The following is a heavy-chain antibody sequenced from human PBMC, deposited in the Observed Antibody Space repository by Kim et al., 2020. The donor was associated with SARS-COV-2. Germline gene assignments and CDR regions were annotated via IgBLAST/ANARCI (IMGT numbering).Heavy chain of an antibody. V-gene: IGHV3-21*01. Sequence: GGSLRLSCAASGFTFSSYSMNWVRQAPGKGLEWVSSISSSSSYIYYADSVKGRFTISRDNAKNSLYLQMNSLRAEDTAVYYCARDLGYSSNWPGYYYYYYGMDVWGQGTTVTVSS. CDR1: GFTFSSYS. D-gene: IGHD6-13*01. CDR3: ARDLGYSSNWPGYYYYYYGMDV. J-gene: IGHJ6*02. CDR2: ISSSSSYI.